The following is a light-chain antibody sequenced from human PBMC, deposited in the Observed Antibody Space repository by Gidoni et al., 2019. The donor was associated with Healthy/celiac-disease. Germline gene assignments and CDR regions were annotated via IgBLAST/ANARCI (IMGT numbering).Light chain of an antibody. V-gene: IGKV2-28*01. J-gene: IGKJ2*03. Sequence: DPEMPHSSHSLPVTPGEPASISCRSSQSRLHSNGYNYWHWYLQKPGPSPQLLIYLGSNRASGVPDRFSDSGSGTDFTLKISRVEDEDVGVYYCMQALQTQMHSFGQGTKLEIK. CDR2: LGS. CDR3: MQALQTQMHS. CDR1: QSRLHSNGYNY.